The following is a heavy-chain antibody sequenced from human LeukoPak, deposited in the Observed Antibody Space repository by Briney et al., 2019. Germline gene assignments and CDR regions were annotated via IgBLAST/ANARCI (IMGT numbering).Heavy chain of an antibody. CDR3: ARVLDCSGGSCYAQRAGLDY. CDR2: INPSGGST. V-gene: IGHV1-46*01. Sequence: ASVKVSCKASGGTFSSYAISWVRQAPGQGLEWMGIINPSGGSTSYAQKFQGRVTMTRDTSTSTVYMELSSLRSEDTAVYYCARVLDCSGGSCYAQRAGLDYWGQGTLVTVSS. D-gene: IGHD2-15*01. J-gene: IGHJ4*02. CDR1: GGTFSSYA.